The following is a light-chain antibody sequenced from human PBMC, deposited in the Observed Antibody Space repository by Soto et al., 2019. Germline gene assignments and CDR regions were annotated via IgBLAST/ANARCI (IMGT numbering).Light chain of an antibody. CDR2: ENN. V-gene: IGLV1-51*02. Sequence: QAVVTQPPSVSAAPGQKLTISCSGSSSNIGNRGVSWYQQLPGTAPKLLIYENNKRPSGIPDRFSGSKSGTSATLGISGLQTGDEADYYCGTWDSSLNAGVFGGGTKVTVL. J-gene: IGLJ2*01. CDR3: GTWDSSLNAGV. CDR1: SSNIGNRG.